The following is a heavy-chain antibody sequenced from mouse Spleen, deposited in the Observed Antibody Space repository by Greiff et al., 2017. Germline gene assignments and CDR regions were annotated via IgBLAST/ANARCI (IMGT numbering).Heavy chain of an antibody. CDR1: GFTFSSFG. Sequence: DVKLVESGGGLVQPGGSRKLSCAASGFTFSSFGMHWVRQAPEKGLEWVAYISSGSSTIYYADTVKGRFTISRDNPKNTLFLQMTSLRSEDTAMYYCARNYAMDYWGQGTSVTVSS. V-gene: IGHV5-17*02. CDR3: ARNYAMDY. J-gene: IGHJ4*01. CDR2: ISSGSSTI.